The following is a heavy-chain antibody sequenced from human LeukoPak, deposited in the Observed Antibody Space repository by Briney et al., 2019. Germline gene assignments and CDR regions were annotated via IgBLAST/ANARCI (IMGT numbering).Heavy chain of an antibody. CDR2: INPNSGGT. D-gene: IGHD6-6*01. V-gene: IGHV1-2*02. Sequence: ASVKVSCKASGYTFTGYYMHWVRQAPGQGLEWMGWINPNSGGTNYAQKFQGRVTMTRDTSISTAYMELSRLRSDDTAVYYCARDRWVAAPDWFDPWGQGTLVTVSS. CDR1: GYTFTGYY. J-gene: IGHJ5*02. CDR3: ARDRWVAAPDWFDP.